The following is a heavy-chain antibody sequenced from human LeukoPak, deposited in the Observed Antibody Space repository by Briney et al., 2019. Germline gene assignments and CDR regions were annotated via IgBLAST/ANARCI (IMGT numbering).Heavy chain of an antibody. J-gene: IGHJ4*02. V-gene: IGHV4-38-2*01. CDR3: ARAKTGTTGNFDH. CDR2: IYHSGST. D-gene: IGHD1-7*01. CDR1: GYSISSGFY. Sequence: SETLSLTCAVSGYSISSGFYWGWIRQPPGKGLECIGTIYHSGSTYYNPSLKSRVTISVDTSKNQFSLRLSSVTAADTAVYYCARAKTGTTGNFDHWGQGTLVTVSS.